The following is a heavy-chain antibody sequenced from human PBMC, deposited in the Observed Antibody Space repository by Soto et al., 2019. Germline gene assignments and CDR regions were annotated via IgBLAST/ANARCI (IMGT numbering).Heavy chain of an antibody. CDR1: GGSISSGDYC. CDR2: MYYSGTT. D-gene: IGHD3-16*01. CDR3: VRGLTETYVYFDL. Sequence: SETLSLTCTVSGGSISSGDYCWNWIRQTPGKGLEWIGSMYYSGTTYYNPALKSRLNISIDSSKNQFSLKLTSVTAADTAVYYCVRGLTETYVYFDLWGRGTLVT. J-gene: IGHJ2*01. V-gene: IGHV4-30-4*01.